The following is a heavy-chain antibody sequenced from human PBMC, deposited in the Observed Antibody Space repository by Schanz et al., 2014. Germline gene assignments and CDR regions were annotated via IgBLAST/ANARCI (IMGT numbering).Heavy chain of an antibody. CDR1: GFTFSSYA. J-gene: IGHJ4*02. CDR2: ISYDGRNK. D-gene: IGHD1-1*01. Sequence: QVQLLQFGGGVVQPGRSLRLSCAASGFTFSSYAMHWVRQAPGKGLEWVAVISYDGRNKYYADSVKGRFTISRDNSKNTLYLQMNSLRAGDTAVYYCARGTDWNLHYWGQGALVTVSS. V-gene: IGHV3-30-3*01. CDR3: ARGTDWNLHY.